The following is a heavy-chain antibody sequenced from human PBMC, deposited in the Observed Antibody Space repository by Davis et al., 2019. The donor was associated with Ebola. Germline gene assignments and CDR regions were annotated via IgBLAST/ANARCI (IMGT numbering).Heavy chain of an antibody. CDR1: GFTFGDYA. Sequence: GESLKISCTASGFTFGDYAMSWFRQAPGKGLEWVSAISGSGGSTYYADSVKGRFTISRDNSKNTLYLQMNSLRAEDTAVYYCARDPVVPAARFDYWGQGTLVTVSS. D-gene: IGHD2-2*01. V-gene: IGHV3-23*01. J-gene: IGHJ4*02. CDR2: ISGSGGST. CDR3: ARDPVVPAARFDY.